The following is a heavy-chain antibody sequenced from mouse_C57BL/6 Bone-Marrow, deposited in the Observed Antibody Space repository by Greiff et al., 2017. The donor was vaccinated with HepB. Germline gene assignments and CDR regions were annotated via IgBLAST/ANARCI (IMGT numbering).Heavy chain of an antibody. J-gene: IGHJ1*03. V-gene: IGHV5-4*03. CDR3: AIGWPTIVTTWYFDV. CDR1: GFTFSSYA. Sequence: EVKLMESGGGLVKPGGSLKLSCAASGFTFSSYAMSWVRQTPEKRLEWVATISDGGSYTYYPDNVKGRFTISRDNAKNNLYLQMSHLKSEDTAMYYCAIGWPTIVTTWYFDVWGTGTTVTVSS. CDR2: ISDGGSYT. D-gene: IGHD2-5*01.